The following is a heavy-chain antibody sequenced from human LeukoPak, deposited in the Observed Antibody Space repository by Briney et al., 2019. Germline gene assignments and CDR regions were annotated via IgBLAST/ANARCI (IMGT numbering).Heavy chain of an antibody. CDR2: ISGSGGST. V-gene: IGHV3-23*01. CDR1: GFTFSSYA. D-gene: IGHD3-9*01. Sequence: GGSLRLSCAASGFTFSSYAMSWVRQAPGKGPEWVSAISGSGGSTYYADSVKGRFTISRDNSKNTLYLQMNSLRAEDTAVYYCAKHVLRYFDWLLTWGQGTLVTVSS. CDR3: AKHVLRYFDWLLT. J-gene: IGHJ4*02.